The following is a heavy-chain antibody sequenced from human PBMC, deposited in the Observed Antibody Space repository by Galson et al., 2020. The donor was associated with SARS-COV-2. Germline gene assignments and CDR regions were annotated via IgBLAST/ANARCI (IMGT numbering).Heavy chain of an antibody. CDR1: GFTVSSNY. D-gene: IGHD2-2*01. Sequence: GGSLRLSCAASGFTVSSNYMNWVRQAPGKGLEWVSVIYRGGSTNYADSVKGRFTISRHNSKNTLFLQMNSLRAEETAVYYCAREVPAERPYDGIDVWGQGTTVTVSS. V-gene: IGHV3-53*04. CDR3: AREVPAERPYDGIDV. CDR2: IYRGGST. J-gene: IGHJ6*02.